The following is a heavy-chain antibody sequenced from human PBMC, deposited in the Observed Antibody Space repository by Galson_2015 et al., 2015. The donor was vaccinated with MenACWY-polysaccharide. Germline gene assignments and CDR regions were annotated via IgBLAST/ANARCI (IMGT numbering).Heavy chain of an antibody. CDR3: ARHAWLGD. D-gene: IGHD3-10*01. CDR1: GFTFSTYW. CDR2: MSGRRGYT. V-gene: IGHV3-21*01. J-gene: IGHJ4*02. Sequence: SLRLACAASGFTFSTYWMHWVRQAPGKGLEWVSTMSGRRGYTYYAESVKGRFTISRDNSKNTLYFQMNSLRPEDTAVYYCARHAWLGDWGQGTLVTVSS.